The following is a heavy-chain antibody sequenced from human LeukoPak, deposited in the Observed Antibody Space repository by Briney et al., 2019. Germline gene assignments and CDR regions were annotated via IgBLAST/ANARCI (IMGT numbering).Heavy chain of an antibody. D-gene: IGHD1-26*01. CDR3: ARVRMGAIDY. CDR1: GYTFTIFD. V-gene: IGHV1-8*01. J-gene: IGHJ4*02. Sequence: ASVKVSCKASGYTFTIFDITWVRQATGQGLEWMGWLNPNSGNTGYAQKFQGRVTMTRNTSISTAYMELSSLRSEDTAVYYCARVRMGAIDYWGQGTLSPSPQ. CDR2: LNPNSGNT.